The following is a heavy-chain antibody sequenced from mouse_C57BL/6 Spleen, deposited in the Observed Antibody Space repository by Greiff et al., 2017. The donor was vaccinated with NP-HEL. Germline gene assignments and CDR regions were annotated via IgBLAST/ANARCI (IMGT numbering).Heavy chain of an antibody. CDR2: INPSTGGT. CDR1: GYSFTGYY. D-gene: IGHD1-1*02. Sequence: EVQLQQSGPELVKPGASVKISCKASGYSFTGYYMNWVKQSPEKSLEWIGEINPSTGGTTYNQKFKAKATLTVDKSSSTAYMQLKSLTSEDSAVYYCAREGVYGQFDYWGQGTTLTVSS. V-gene: IGHV1-42*01. J-gene: IGHJ2*01. CDR3: AREGVYGQFDY.